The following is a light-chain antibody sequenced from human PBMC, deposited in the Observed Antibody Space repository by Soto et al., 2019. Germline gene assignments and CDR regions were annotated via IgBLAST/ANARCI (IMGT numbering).Light chain of an antibody. CDR3: RSYTSSATYV. CDR1: SSDVGGYDY. CDR2: DVT. J-gene: IGLJ1*01. Sequence: QSALAQPASVSGSPGQSIAISCAGSSSDVGGYDYVSWYQQHPDKTPKLILYDVTNRPSGISFRFSGSKSGNTASLTISGLQPEDEADYYCRSYTSSATYVFGTATKLTVL. V-gene: IGLV2-14*03.